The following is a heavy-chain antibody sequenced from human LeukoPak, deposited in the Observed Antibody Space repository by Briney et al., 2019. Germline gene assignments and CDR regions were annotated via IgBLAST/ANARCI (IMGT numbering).Heavy chain of an antibody. D-gene: IGHD2-15*01. V-gene: IGHV5-51*01. J-gene: IGHJ5*02. Sequence: GESLKISCKTSGYSFTSYCIGWVRQMSGRGLEWMGIICPGDSDTRYSPSFQGQVTISVDKSLRTAYLQWSSLKASDTAMYYCARQEYCSGGSCYTWFDPWGQGTLVTVSS. CDR2: ICPGDSDT. CDR3: ARQEYCSGGSCYTWFDP. CDR1: GYSFTSYC.